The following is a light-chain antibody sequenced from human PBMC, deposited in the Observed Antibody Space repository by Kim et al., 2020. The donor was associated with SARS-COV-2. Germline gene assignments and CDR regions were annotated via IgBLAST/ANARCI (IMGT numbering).Light chain of an antibody. J-gene: IGLJ1*01. Sequence: SYELTQPPSVSVSPGQTASITCSGDKLGDKYACWYQQKPGQSPVLVIYQDSKRPSGIPERFSGSNFGNTATLTISGTQALDEADYYCQAWDSSTYVFGTGTKVTFL. CDR3: QAWDSSTYV. V-gene: IGLV3-1*01. CDR1: KLGDKY. CDR2: QDS.